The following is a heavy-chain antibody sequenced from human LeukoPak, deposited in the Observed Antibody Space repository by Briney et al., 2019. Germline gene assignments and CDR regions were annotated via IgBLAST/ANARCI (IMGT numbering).Heavy chain of an antibody. V-gene: IGHV1-18*01. D-gene: IGHD4-17*01. J-gene: IGHJ4*02. CDR1: GFTFTMYG. Sequence: EASVKVSCKTSGFTFTMYGFSWVRQAPGQGLEWMGWITPYNGVTNYAQKFQGRVSMTTDTSTSTAYMELKSLRPDDTAVYYCTRESPGLAVNLFDYWGQGALVTVSS. CDR3: TRESPGLAVNLFDY. CDR2: ITPYNGVT.